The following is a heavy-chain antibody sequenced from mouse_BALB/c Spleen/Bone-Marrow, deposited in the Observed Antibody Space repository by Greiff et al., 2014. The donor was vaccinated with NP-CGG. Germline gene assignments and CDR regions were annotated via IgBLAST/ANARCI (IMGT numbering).Heavy chain of an antibody. J-gene: IGHJ4*01. CDR3: ARQLGLYAMDY. Sequence: QVQLQQSGPELVKPGASVKISCKASGYAFSSSWMNWVKQRPGQGLVWIGRIYPGDGDTNYNGKFKGKATLTADKSSSTAYMQLSSLTSVDSAVYFCARQLGLYAMDYWGQGTSVTVSS. V-gene: IGHV1-82*01. D-gene: IGHD3-1*01. CDR2: IYPGDGDT. CDR1: GYAFSSSW.